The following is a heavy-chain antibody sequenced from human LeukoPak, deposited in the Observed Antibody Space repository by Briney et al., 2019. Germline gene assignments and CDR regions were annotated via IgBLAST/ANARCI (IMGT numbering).Heavy chain of an antibody. V-gene: IGHV4-34*01. CDR1: GGSFSGYY. J-gene: IGHJ4*02. D-gene: IGHD6-13*01. Sequence: KPSETLSLTCAVYGGSFSGYYWSWIRQPPGKGLEWIGEINHSGSTNYNPSLKSRVTISVDTSKNQFSLKLSSVTAADTAVYYCARAPYSISWQVSFNNWGQGTLVTVSS. CDR3: ARAPYSISWQVSFNN. CDR2: INHSGST.